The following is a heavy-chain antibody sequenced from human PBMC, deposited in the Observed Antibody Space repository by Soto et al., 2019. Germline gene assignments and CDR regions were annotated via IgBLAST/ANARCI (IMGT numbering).Heavy chain of an antibody. CDR1: GFTFSSYG. V-gene: IGHV3-30*18. CDR2: ISYDGSNK. CDR3: ANGYEGLFDY. Sequence: GGSLRLSCAASGFTFSSYGMHWVRQAPGKGLEWVAVISYDGSNKYYADSVKGRFTISRDNSKNTLYLQMNSLRAEDTAVYYCANGYEGLFDYWGQGTLVTVSS. J-gene: IGHJ4*02. D-gene: IGHD5-12*01.